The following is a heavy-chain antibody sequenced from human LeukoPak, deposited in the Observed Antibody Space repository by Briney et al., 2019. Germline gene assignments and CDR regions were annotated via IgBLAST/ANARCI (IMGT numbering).Heavy chain of an antibody. D-gene: IGHD3-16*01. CDR2: IRPDGSEK. CDR1: GFSFGSYW. V-gene: IGHV3-7*01. Sequence: GGSLRLSCAASGFSFGSYWMSWVRLAPGKGLEWVGNIRPDGSEKQYVDSVKGRFTISRDNAQNSLFLQMNSLRVKDTAVYYCAKFGRAISPVNWGQGTLVTVSS. CDR3: AKFGRAISPVN. J-gene: IGHJ4*02.